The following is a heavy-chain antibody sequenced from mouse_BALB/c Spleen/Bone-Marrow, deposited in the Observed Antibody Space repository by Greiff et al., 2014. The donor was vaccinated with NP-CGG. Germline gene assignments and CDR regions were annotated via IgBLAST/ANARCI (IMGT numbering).Heavy chain of an antibody. J-gene: IGHJ1*01. CDR2: IRTKADNHAT. V-gene: IGHV6-6*01. Sequence: VESGGGLVQPGGSMKLSCAASGFTFSDAWMDWVRQSPEKGLEWVAEIRTKADNHATYYTESVKGRFTISRDDSKSGVYLQMSNLRAEDTGIYYCTGDSGRLWFFDVWGAGTAVTVSS. D-gene: IGHD1-1*01. CDR3: TGDSGRLWFFDV. CDR1: GFTFSDAW.